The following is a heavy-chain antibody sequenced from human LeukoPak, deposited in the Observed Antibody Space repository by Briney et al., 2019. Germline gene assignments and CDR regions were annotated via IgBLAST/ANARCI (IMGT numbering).Heavy chain of an antibody. CDR3: ARGDLNGIAGGY. CDR1: GFTFTTYG. J-gene: IGHJ4*02. Sequence: ASVKVSCKASGFTFTTYGFNWVRQATGQGLEWMGWMNPNSGNTGYAQKFQGRVTMTRNTSISTAYMELSSLRSEDTAVYYCARGDLNGIAGGYWGQGTLVTVSS. D-gene: IGHD6-13*01. CDR2: MNPNSGNT. V-gene: IGHV1-8*02.